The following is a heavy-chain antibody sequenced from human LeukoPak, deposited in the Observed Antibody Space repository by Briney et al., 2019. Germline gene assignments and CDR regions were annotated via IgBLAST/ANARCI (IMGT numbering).Heavy chain of an antibody. Sequence: PGRSLRLSCVASGFSFSSYGMHWVRQAPGKGLEWVSAISGSGGSTYYADSVKGRFTISRDNSKNTLYLQMNSLRAEDTAVYYCAKDPRNYDFWSGSWFDPWGQGTLVTVSS. J-gene: IGHJ5*02. CDR3: AKDPRNYDFWSGSWFDP. D-gene: IGHD3-3*01. V-gene: IGHV3-23*01. CDR2: ISGSGGST. CDR1: GFSFSSYG.